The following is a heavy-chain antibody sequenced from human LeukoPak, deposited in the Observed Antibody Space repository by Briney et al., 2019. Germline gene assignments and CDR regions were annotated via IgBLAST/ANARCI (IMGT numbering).Heavy chain of an antibody. CDR2: TFYTGST. D-gene: IGHD2-2*01. Sequence: SETLSLTRIISGGSISHYYWSWIRQSPGKGLEWVGYTFYTGSTNYNPSLKSRVTISVDTSKNQFSLKLSSVTAADTAVYYCASTTRGYCSSTSCYFDCWGQGTLVTVSS. J-gene: IGHJ4*02. CDR3: ASTTRGYCSSTSCYFDC. CDR1: GGSISHYY. V-gene: IGHV4-59*12.